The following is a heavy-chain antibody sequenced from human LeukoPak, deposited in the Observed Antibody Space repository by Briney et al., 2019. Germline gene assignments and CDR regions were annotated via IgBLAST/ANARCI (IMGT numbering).Heavy chain of an antibody. D-gene: IGHD5-24*01. Sequence: SETLSLTCTVSGGSISNHYWNLIRQPPGKELEWIGYIYYSGSTNYNPSLKSRVSISVDTSKNQFSLRLSSVTAADTAVYYCARGLDGWWYFDLWGRGTLVTVSS. CDR3: ARGLDGWWYFDL. CDR1: GGSISNHY. J-gene: IGHJ2*01. V-gene: IGHV4-59*11. CDR2: IYYSGST.